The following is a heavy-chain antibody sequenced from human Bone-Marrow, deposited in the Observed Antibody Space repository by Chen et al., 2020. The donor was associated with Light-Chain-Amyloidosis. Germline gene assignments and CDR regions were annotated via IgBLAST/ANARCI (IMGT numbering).Heavy chain of an antibody. CDR3: AGFSGVSTWAFDY. J-gene: IGHJ4*02. D-gene: IGHD1-26*01. V-gene: IGHV3-53*02. Sequence: EVQLVETGGGVIQPGGSLRRSCAVSGFIVSANYMSWVRQAPGKGLEWGSVIFNGGDTTYADSVRGRFVISRDGSTNTLXXXXNTLRPDDTAVYYCAGFSGVSTWAFDYWGQGTLVTVSS. CDR1: GFIVSANY. CDR2: IFNGGDT.